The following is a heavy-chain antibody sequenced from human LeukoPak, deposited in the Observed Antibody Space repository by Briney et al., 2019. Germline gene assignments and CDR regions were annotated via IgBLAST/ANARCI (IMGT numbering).Heavy chain of an antibody. J-gene: IGHJ4*02. CDR3: ASPPIAAAGTFAVGSGWRFDY. Sequence: GGSLRLSCAASGFTFSSYSMNWARQAPGKGLEWVSYISSSSSTIYYADSVKGRFTISRDNAKNSLYLQMNSLRAEDTAVYYCASPPIAAAGTFAVGSGWRFDYWGQGTLVTVSS. CDR1: GFTFSSYS. D-gene: IGHD6-13*01. V-gene: IGHV3-48*04. CDR2: ISSSSSTI.